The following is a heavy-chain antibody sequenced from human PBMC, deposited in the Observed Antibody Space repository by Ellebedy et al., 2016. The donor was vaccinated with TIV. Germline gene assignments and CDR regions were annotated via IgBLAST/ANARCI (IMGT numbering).Heavy chain of an antibody. CDR2: IGGSGDST. D-gene: IGHD3-16*01. CDR1: GFTFSRYA. Sequence: LSLTCAASGFTFSRYAMSWVRQGPGKVLEWVSTIGGSGDSTNSADSVKGRFTISRDNSKNTLYLQMNSLRAEDTAVYYCAKHMELELWLFRYYYGMDVWGQGTTVTVSS. J-gene: IGHJ6*02. CDR3: AKHMELELWLFRYYYGMDV. V-gene: IGHV3-23*01.